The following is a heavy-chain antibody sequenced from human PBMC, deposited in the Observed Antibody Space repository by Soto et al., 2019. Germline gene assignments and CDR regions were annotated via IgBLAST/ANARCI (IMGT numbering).Heavy chain of an antibody. Sequence: GGSLRLSCAASGFTFSSYAMSWVRQAPGKGLEWVSAISGSGGSTYYADSVKGRFTISRDNSKNTLYLQMNSLRAEDTAVYYCAKFIGDCSSTSCYTFDYWGQGTLVTVSS. CDR2: ISGSGGST. V-gene: IGHV3-23*01. D-gene: IGHD2-2*01. CDR1: GFTFSSYA. CDR3: AKFIGDCSSTSCYTFDY. J-gene: IGHJ4*02.